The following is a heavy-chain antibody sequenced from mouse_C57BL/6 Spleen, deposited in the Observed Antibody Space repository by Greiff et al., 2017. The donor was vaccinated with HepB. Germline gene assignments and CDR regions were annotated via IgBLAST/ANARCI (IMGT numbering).Heavy chain of an antibody. D-gene: IGHD1-3*01. Sequence: EVQLQQSGPELVKPGASVKISCKASGYTFTDYYMNWVKQSHGKSLEWIGDINPNNGGTSYNQKFKGKATLTVDKSSSTAYMELRSLTSEDSAVYYCARSYRGAMDYWGQGTSVTVSS. CDR1: GYTFTDYY. CDR3: ARSYRGAMDY. CDR2: INPNNGGT. V-gene: IGHV1-26*01. J-gene: IGHJ4*01.